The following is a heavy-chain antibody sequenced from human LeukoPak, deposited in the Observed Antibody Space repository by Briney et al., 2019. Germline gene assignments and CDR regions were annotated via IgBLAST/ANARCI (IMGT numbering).Heavy chain of an antibody. J-gene: IGHJ4*02. CDR2: INSHGDST. V-gene: IGHV3-23*01. Sequence: GGSLRLSCAASGFTFSSYAMSWVRQAPGKGLEWVSTINSHGDSTYYADSVKGRFTISRSNSRNTLYLQMSTLRAEDTAVYYCATTSTLIVVVPTAIRDYWGQGTLVTVSS. CDR1: GFTFSSYA. CDR3: ATTSTLIVVVPTAIRDY. D-gene: IGHD2-2*02.